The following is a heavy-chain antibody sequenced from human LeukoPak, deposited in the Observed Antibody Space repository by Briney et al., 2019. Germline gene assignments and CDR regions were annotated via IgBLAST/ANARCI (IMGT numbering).Heavy chain of an antibody. CDR1: GGSFSGYY. CDR3: ARGLRSVVVVAAYFDY. Sequence: PSETLSLTCAVYGGSFSGYYWSWIRQPPGKGLEWIGEINHSGSTNYNPSLKSRVTISVDTSKNQFSLKLSSVTAADTAVYYCARGLRSVVVVAAYFDYWGQGTLVTVSS. CDR2: INHSGST. J-gene: IGHJ4*02. V-gene: IGHV4-34*01. D-gene: IGHD2-15*01.